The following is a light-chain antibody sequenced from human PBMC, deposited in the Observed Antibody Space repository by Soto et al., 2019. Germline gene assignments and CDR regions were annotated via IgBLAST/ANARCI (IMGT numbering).Light chain of an antibody. Sequence: QSALTQPASVSGSTGQSLTISCTGTTSDVGAYNLVSWYQHHPGKAPKLIIYEGTKRPSGVSYRFSGSKSGASASLTISGLQAEDEADYFCCSYAGSATYVFGTGTKVTVL. CDR3: CSYAGSATYV. CDR2: EGT. J-gene: IGLJ1*01. CDR1: TSDVGAYNL. V-gene: IGLV2-23*01.